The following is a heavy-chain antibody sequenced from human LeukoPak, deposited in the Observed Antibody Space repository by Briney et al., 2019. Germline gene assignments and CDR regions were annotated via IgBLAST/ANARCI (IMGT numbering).Heavy chain of an antibody. CDR2: IKDDGDEE. CDR1: GFTVSNNY. V-gene: IGHV3-7*05. J-gene: IGHJ4*02. CDR3: ARAQKGVTETLDY. D-gene: IGHD2-21*02. Sequence: GGSLRLSCAASGFTVSNNYMTWVRQAPGKGLEWVANIKDDGDEEYYVNSVKGRFTFSRDNAKNSLFLQMNSMRAEDTAVYYCARAQKGVTETLDYWGQGTLVTASS.